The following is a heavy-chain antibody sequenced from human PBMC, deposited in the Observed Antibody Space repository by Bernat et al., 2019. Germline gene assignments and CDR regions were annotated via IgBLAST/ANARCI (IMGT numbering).Heavy chain of an antibody. CDR1: GFTFSNYG. Sequence: QVQLVESGGGVVQPGRSLRLSCAASGFTFSNYGMHWVRQAPGKVLEWVAVISTDGSLEYWAEPVKGRFTISRDNAKNTLFLQMNSRIVGDAAVYCCARGYYFSGRVREGFDPWGKGTLVTVSS. J-gene: IGHJ5*02. D-gene: IGHD2-15*01. V-gene: IGHV3-30*19. CDR3: ARGYYFSGRVREGFDP. CDR2: ISTDGSLE.